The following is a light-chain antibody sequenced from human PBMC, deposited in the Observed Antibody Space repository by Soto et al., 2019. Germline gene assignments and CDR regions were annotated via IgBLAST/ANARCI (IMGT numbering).Light chain of an antibody. CDR3: SSYAGSNNFDV. J-gene: IGLJ1*01. CDR1: SSDVGGYNY. CDR2: EVS. V-gene: IGLV2-8*01. Sequence: QAVLTQPPSASVSPGQSVTISCTGTSSDVGGYNYVSWYQQHPGKAPKLVIYEVSKRPSGVPDRFSGSKSGNTASLTVSGLQAEDEADYYCSSYAGSNNFDVFGTGTKVTV.